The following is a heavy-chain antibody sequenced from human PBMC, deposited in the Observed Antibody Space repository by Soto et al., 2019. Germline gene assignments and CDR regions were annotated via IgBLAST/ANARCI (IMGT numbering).Heavy chain of an antibody. CDR3: ASDMSTT. CDR1: GYTFTSHD. CDR2: MNPHSGHT. D-gene: IGHD2-2*01. Sequence: QVQLVQSGAEVKKPGASVKVSCKASGYTFTSHDINWMRQATGQGLEWMGWMNPHSGHTNYAQKFQGRVIMTRDTSISTAYMELTSLRSEDTAVYYCASDMSTTWGQGTLVTVSS. V-gene: IGHV1-8*01. J-gene: IGHJ5*02.